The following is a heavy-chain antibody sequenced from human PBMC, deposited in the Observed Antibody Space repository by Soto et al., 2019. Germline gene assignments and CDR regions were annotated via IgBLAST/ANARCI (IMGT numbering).Heavy chain of an antibody. J-gene: IGHJ3*02. CDR1: GGTFSSYA. Sequence: SVKVSCKAPGGTFSSYAISWVRQAPGQGLEWMGGIIPIFGTANYAQKFQGRVTITADESTSTAYMELSSLRSEDTVVYYCARDIVVVPAAPYDAFDIWGQGTMVTVSS. V-gene: IGHV1-69*13. CDR2: IIPIFGTA. D-gene: IGHD2-2*01. CDR3: ARDIVVVPAAPYDAFDI.